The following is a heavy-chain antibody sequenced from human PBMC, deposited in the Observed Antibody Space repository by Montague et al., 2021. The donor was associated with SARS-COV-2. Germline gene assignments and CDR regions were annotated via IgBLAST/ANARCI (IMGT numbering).Heavy chain of an antibody. CDR1: GGSISNYY. CDR2: IYASGNT. J-gene: IGHJ6*02. CDR3: VRVPYRLLFVPRYYGMDV. D-gene: IGHD2-2*01. Sequence: SETLSLTCTVSGGSISNYYWSWIRQPAGKGLEWIGRIYASGNTNYNPSLKSRVTMSVDTSKNQFSLKLSSATAADMAVYYCVRVPYRLLFVPRYYGMDVWGQGATVTVSS. V-gene: IGHV4-4*07.